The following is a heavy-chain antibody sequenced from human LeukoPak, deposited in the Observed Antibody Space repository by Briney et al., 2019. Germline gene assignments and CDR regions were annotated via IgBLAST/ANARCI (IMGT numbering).Heavy chain of an antibody. CDR1: GYTFTSYG. D-gene: IGHD3-10*01. V-gene: IGHV1-18*04. CDR2: ISAYNGNT. J-gene: IGHJ4*02. Sequence: ASVKVSCKASGYTFTSYGTSWVRQAPGQGLEWMGWISAYNGNTNYAQKLQGRVTMTTDTSTSTAYMELRSLRSDDTAVYYCARDSGVLLWFGELFPSGYWGQGTLVTVSS. CDR3: ARDSGVLLWFGELFPSGY.